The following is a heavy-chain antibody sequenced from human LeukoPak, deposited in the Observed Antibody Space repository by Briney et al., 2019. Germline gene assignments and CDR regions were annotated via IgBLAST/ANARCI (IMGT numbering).Heavy chain of an antibody. J-gene: IGHJ3*02. CDR2: IYHSGST. CDR1: GGSISSSNW. V-gene: IGHV4-4*02. CDR3: ARDGAGVKGAFDI. D-gene: IGHD3-3*01. Sequence: PSGTLSLTCAVSGGSISSSNWWSWVRQPPGKGLEWIGEIYHSGSTNYNPSLKSRVTISVDKSKNQFSLRLSSVTAADTAVYYCARDGAGVKGAFDIWGQGTMVTVSS.